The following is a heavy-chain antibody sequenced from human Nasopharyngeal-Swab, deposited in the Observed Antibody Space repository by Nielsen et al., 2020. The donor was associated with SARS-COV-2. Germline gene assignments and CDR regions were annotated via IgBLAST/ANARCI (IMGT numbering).Heavy chain of an antibody. J-gene: IGHJ3*02. D-gene: IGHD1-26*01. CDR1: GFTFSSSS. V-gene: IGHV3-21*01. CDR2: ISSSSSYI. Sequence: GGSLRLSCAASGFTFSSSSMNWVRQAPGKGLEWVSSISSSSSYIYYADSVKRRFTISRDNAKNSLYLQMNSLRAADTAVYYCARNTGWVAFDIWGQGTMVTVSS. CDR3: ARNTGWVAFDI.